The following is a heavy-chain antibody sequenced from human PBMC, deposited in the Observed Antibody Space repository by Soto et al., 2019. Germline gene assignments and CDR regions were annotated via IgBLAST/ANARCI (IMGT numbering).Heavy chain of an antibody. CDR3: ARRPWLSGYYDY. CDR2: IFPGDSDS. D-gene: IGHD3-22*01. V-gene: IGHV5-51*01. Sequence: GESLKISCKGSGYSFNNYWIAWVRQMPGKGLEWRGIIFPGDSDSVYSPSFQGQVTISVDKSISTAYLQWSGLKASDTAMYYCARRPWLSGYYDYWGQGTLVTVSS. J-gene: IGHJ4*02. CDR1: GYSFNNYW.